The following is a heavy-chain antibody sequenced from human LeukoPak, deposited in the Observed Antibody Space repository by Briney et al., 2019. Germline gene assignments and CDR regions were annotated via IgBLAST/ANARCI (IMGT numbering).Heavy chain of an antibody. CDR1: GFTFSSYW. J-gene: IGHJ4*02. CDR3: ARGFSSGWYYYFDY. CDR2: IKQDGSEK. D-gene: IGHD6-19*01. V-gene: IGHV3-7*01. Sequence: PGGSLRLSCAASGFTFSSYWMSWVRQAPGKGLEWVANIKQDGSEKYYVDSVKGRLTISRDNAKNSLYLQMNSLRAEDTAVYYCARGFSSGWYYYFDYWGQGTLVTVSS.